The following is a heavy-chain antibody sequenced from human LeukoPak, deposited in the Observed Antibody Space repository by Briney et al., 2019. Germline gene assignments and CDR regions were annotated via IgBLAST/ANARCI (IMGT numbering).Heavy chain of an antibody. V-gene: IGHV4-30-2*01. CDR2: IYHSGST. D-gene: IGHD2-2*01. Sequence: SQTLSLTCAVSGGSLSSGGYCWGWVRQPPGRGLEWIGYIYHSGSTYYNPSLKSRVTISVDRSKNQFSLKLSSMTAADTAAYYCARGPRGCSSTSCTTNWFDPWGQGTLVTVSS. CDR3: ARGPRGCSSTSCTTNWFDP. CDR1: GGSLSSGGYC. J-gene: IGHJ5*02.